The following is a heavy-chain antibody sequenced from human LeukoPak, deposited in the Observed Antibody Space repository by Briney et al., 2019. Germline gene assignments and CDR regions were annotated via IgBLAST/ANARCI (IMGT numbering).Heavy chain of an antibody. CDR3: ARHSLRTYYLLNWFDP. J-gene: IGHJ5*02. Sequence: SETLSLTCTVSGGSISSSSYYWGWICQPPGKGLEWIGSIYYSGSTYYNPSLKSRVTISVDTSKNQFSLKLSSVTAADTAVYYCARHSLRTYYLLNWFDPWGQGTLVTVSS. CDR1: GGSISSSSYY. V-gene: IGHV4-39*01. CDR2: IYYSGST. D-gene: IGHD3-10*01.